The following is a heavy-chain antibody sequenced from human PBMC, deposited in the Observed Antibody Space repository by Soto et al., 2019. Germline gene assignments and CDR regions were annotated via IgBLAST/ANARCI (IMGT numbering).Heavy chain of an antibody. Sequence: ASVKVSCKASGYTFTSYYMHWVRQAPGQGLEWMGIINPSGGSTSYAQKFQGRVTMTRDTSTSTVYMELSSLRSEDTAAYYCARVTRPPYYFDYWGQGTLVTVYS. J-gene: IGHJ4*02. CDR3: ARVTRPPYYFDY. V-gene: IGHV1-46*01. CDR1: GYTFTSYY. CDR2: INPSGGST.